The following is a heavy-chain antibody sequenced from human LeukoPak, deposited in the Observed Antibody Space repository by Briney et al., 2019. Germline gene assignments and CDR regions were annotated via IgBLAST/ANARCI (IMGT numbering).Heavy chain of an antibody. CDR3: ARRQAGGPSLWFGELLSPFDY. V-gene: IGHV4-38-2*02. J-gene: IGHJ4*02. CDR2: IYHSGST. Sequence: SETLSLTCTVSGYSISSGYYWGWIRQPPGKGLEWIGSIYHSGSTYYNPSLKSRVTISVDTSKNQFSLKLSSVTAADTAVYYCARRQAGGPSLWFGELLSPFDYWGQGTLVTVSS. D-gene: IGHD3-10*01. CDR1: GYSISSGYY.